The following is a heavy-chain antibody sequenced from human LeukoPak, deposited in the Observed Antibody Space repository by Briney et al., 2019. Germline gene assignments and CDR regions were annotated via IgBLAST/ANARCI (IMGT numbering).Heavy chain of an antibody. J-gene: IGHJ4*02. CDR1: GFTFSSYA. Sequence: GGSLRLSCAASGFTFSSYAMSWVRQAPGKGLEWVSAISGSGGSTYYTDSVKGRFTISRDNSKNTPYLQMNSLRAEDTAVYYCAKDDGSGSYYILYYFDYWGQGTLVTVSS. V-gene: IGHV3-23*01. CDR3: AKDDGSGSYYILYYFDY. CDR2: ISGSGGST. D-gene: IGHD3-10*01.